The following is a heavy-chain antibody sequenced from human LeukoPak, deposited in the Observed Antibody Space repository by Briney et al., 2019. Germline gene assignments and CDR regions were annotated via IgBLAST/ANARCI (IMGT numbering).Heavy chain of an antibody. D-gene: IGHD6-19*01. J-gene: IGHJ4*02. V-gene: IGHV4-34*01. Sequence: SETLSLTCAVYGGSFSGYYWSWIRQPPGKGLEWIGEINHSGSTNYNPSLKSRVTISVDTSKNQFSLKLSSVTAADTAVYYCARGPVSSGWYYFDYWGQGTLVTVSS. CDR2: INHSGST. CDR1: GGSFSGYY. CDR3: ARGPVSSGWYYFDY.